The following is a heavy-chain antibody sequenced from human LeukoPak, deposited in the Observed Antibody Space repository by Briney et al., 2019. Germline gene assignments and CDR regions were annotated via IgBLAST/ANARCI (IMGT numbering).Heavy chain of an antibody. D-gene: IGHD3-16*01. CDR1: GFTFDDYA. J-gene: IGHJ6*03. CDR2: ISWNSGTI. Sequence: GGSLRLSCAASGFTFDDYAMHWVRQAPGKGLEWVSGISWNSGTIGYADSVKGRFTISRDNAKNSLYLQMNSLRAEDTAVYYCARVGENYYYYMDVWGKGTTVTVSS. V-gene: IGHV3-9*01. CDR3: ARVGENYYYYMDV.